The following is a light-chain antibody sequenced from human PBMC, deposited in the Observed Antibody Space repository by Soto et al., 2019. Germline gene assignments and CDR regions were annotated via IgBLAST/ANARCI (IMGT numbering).Light chain of an antibody. CDR2: DNN. J-gene: IGLJ2*01. CDR3: ATWDGSLPAEV. V-gene: IGLV1-51*01. Sequence: QSVLTQPPSVSAAPGPKVTISCSGSSSNIGNNYVSWYQQLPGTAPKLLIYDNNKRPSGIPDRFSGSKSGTSGTLDITGLQTGDEADYYCATWDGSLPAEVFGGGTKLTVL. CDR1: SSNIGNNY.